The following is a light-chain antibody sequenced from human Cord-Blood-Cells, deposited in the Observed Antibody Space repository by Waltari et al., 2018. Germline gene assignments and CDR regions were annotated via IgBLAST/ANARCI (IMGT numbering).Light chain of an antibody. CDR1: QSISSW. Sequence: DIQMTQSPSTLSASAGHRVTITCRASQSISSWLAWYQQKPGKAPKLLIYDASSLESGVPSRFSGSGSGTEFTLTISSLQPDDFATYYCQQYNSYSPWTFGQGTKVEIK. CDR2: DAS. CDR3: QQYNSYSPWT. V-gene: IGKV1-5*01. J-gene: IGKJ1*01.